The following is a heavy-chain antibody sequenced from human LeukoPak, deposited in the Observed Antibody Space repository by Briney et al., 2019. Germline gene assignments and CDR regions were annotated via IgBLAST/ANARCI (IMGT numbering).Heavy chain of an antibody. V-gene: IGHV1-2*02. Sequence: ASVKVSCKASGYTFTGHYMHWVRQAPGQGLEWMGWINPSSGDTNYAQKFQGRVTITRDTSASTAYMELSSLRSEDTAVYYCATVPPSVAGYYFDYRGQGTLVTVSS. D-gene: IGHD6-19*01. CDR3: ATVPPSVAGYYFDY. CDR1: GYTFTGHY. J-gene: IGHJ4*02. CDR2: INPSSGDT.